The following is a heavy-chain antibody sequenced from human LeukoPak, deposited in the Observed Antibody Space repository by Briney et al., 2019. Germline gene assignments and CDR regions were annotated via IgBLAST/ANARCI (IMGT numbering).Heavy chain of an antibody. CDR2: IYSSGTT. D-gene: IGHD1-7*01. J-gene: IGHJ4*02. CDR3: ARDAAPSDWNYDY. CDR1: GGSISSFY. V-gene: IGHV4-4*07. Sequence: SETLSLTCTVSGGSISSFYWSWIRQPAGKGLEWIGRIYSSGTTNYNPSLKSRLTMSVDTSKNEFSLKLTSVTAADTAVYDCARDAAPSDWNYDYWGQGTLTTVSA.